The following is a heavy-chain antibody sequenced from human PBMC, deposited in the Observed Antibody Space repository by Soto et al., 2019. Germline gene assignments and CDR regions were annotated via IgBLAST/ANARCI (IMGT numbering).Heavy chain of an antibody. V-gene: IGHV3-23*01. CDR2: ISGSGGST. D-gene: IGHD3-10*02. Sequence: PGGSLRLSCAASGFTFSSYAMSWVRQAPGKGLEWVSAISGSGGSTYYADSVKGRFTISRDDSKNTVYLQMNNLRGEDSAVYYCARDHGMFLSYYYYGMDVWGQGTTVTVSS. CDR1: GFTFSSYA. CDR3: ARDHGMFLSYYYYGMDV. J-gene: IGHJ6*02.